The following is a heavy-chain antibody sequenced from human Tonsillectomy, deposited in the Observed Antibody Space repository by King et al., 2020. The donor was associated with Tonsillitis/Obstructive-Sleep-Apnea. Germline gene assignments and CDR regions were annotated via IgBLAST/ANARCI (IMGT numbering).Heavy chain of an antibody. CDR2: IIPIFNIA. J-gene: IGHJ4*02. CDR1: GGPFSGYA. D-gene: IGHD2-2*02. Sequence: QLVQSGAEVKKPGSSVKVSCKASGGPFSGYAINWVRQAPGQGLEWMGRIIPIFNIANYAQKFQGRVTITAEKSTSTAYMELNSLRSEDTAMYYCARDAGYCTTTSCYKPLDYWGQGTLVTVSS. V-gene: IGHV1-69*09. CDR3: ARDAGYCTTTSCYKPLDY.